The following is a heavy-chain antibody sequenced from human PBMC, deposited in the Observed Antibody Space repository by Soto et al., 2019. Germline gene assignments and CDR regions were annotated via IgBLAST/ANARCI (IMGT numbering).Heavy chain of an antibody. CDR1: GGSIINGDYY. Sequence: SETLSLTCTVSGGSIINGDYYWSWIRQPPGKGLEWIGDINYSGNTNYNPSLKSRVTISVDTSKNQFSLKLTSVTAADTAVYYCARDKITGLFDYWGQGTLVTVSS. V-gene: IGHV4-30-4*01. CDR2: INYSGNT. CDR3: ARDKITGLFDY. J-gene: IGHJ4*02. D-gene: IGHD2-8*02.